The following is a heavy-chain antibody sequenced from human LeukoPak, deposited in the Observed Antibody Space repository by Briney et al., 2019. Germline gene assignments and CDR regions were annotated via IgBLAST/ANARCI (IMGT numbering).Heavy chain of an antibody. D-gene: IGHD6-13*01. Sequence: SQTLSLTCTVSGGSISSYYWSWIRQPPGKGLEWIGYIYYSGSTNYNPSLKSRVTISVDTSKNQFSLKLSSVTAADTAVYYCARLPLAAAGRGYYYYYGMDVWDQGTTVTVSS. V-gene: IGHV4-59*08. CDR3: ARLPLAAAGRGYYYYYGMDV. J-gene: IGHJ6*02. CDR2: IYYSGST. CDR1: GGSISSYY.